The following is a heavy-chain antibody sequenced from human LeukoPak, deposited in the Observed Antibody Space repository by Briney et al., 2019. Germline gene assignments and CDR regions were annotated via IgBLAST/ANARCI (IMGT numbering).Heavy chain of an antibody. J-gene: IGHJ4*02. CDR2: LSGSGGST. CDR1: GFTFSSYA. D-gene: IGHD2-2*01. Sequence: PGGSLRLSCAASGFTFSSYAMSWVREAPGKGLEWGSALSGSGGSTYYADSVKGRFTSSSDNSKNTLHLQMNSLRADDTAVYYCANFGGYCSSTSCYGHWGQGTLVTVSS. CDR3: ANFGGYCSSTSCYGH. V-gene: IGHV3-23*01.